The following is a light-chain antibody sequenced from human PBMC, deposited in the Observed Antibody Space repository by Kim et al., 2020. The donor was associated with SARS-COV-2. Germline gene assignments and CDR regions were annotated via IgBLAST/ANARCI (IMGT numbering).Light chain of an antibody. CDR1: RIDLGAYTD. J-gene: IGLJ3*02. CDR3: SPHAGNYNWL. V-gene: IGLV2-11*01. CDR2: RVS. Sequence: GHSVTISCTGTRIDLGAYTDISWYRQIPGKAPQLLISRVSGRPSGVPDRFSGSKSGNTAYLTISGLQDEDEFDYYCSPHAGNYNWLFGGGTRLTVL.